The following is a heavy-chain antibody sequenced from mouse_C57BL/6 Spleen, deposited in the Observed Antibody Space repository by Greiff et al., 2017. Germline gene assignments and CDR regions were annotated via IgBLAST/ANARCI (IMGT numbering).Heavy chain of an antibody. CDR2: IRNKANGYTT. J-gene: IGHJ4*01. CDR1: GFTFTDYY. CDR3: ASGYDYDEDYAMDY. V-gene: IGHV7-3*01. Sequence: EVQLQQSGGGLVQPGGSLSLSCAASGFTFTDYYMSWVRQPPGKALEWLGFIRNKANGYTTEYSASVKGRFTISRDNSQSILYLQMNALRAEDSATYYCASGYDYDEDYAMDYWGQGTSVTVSS. D-gene: IGHD2-4*01.